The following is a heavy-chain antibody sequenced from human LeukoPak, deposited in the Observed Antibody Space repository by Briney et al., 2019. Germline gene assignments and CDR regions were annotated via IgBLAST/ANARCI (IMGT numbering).Heavy chain of an antibody. J-gene: IGHJ4*02. Sequence: VASVKVSCKASGGTFSSYAISWVRQAPGQGLEWMGGIIPIFGTANYAQKFQGRVTITADESTSTAYMELSSLRSEDTAVYYCARDDYSNYGIYGGFDYWGQGTLVTVSS. V-gene: IGHV1-69*13. D-gene: IGHD4-11*01. CDR3: ARDDYSNYGIYGGFDY. CDR1: GGTFSSYA. CDR2: IIPIFGTA.